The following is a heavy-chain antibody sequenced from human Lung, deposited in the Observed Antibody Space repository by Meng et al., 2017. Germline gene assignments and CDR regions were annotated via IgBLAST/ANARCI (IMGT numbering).Heavy chain of an antibody. CDR3: AKDLSKQQQLGELDY. CDR1: GFTFSSYG. CDR2: ISDDGSNK. J-gene: IGHJ4*02. V-gene: IGHV3-30*18. Sequence: QVQLVESGGGAVQFGRSLSLSCAAYGFTFSSYGMHWVRQATGKGLEWVAVISDDGSNKYYADSVKGRFTITRDNSKNTLYLRMNSLRAEDTAVYYCAKDLSKQQQLGELDYWGQGTLVTVSS. D-gene: IGHD6-13*01.